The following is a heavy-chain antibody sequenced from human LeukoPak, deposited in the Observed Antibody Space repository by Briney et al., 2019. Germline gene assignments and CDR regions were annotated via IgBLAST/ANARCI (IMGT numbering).Heavy chain of an antibody. J-gene: IGHJ3*02. D-gene: IGHD1-1*01. CDR3: ARSRYPEGGAFDI. CDR1: GYTFTGYY. V-gene: IGHV1-2*02. CDR2: INPNSGGT. Sequence: ASVKVSCKASGYTFTGYYMHWLRQAPGQGLEWMGWINPNSGGTNYAQKFQGRVTMTRDTSISTAYMELSRLRSDDTAVYYCARSRYPEGGAFDIWGQGTMVTVSS.